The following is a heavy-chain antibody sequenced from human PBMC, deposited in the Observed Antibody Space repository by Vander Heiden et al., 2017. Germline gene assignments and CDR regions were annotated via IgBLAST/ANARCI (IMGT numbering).Heavy chain of an antibody. CDR3: ARGPHDYLYYYGMDV. J-gene: IGHJ6*02. CDR1: GYAFTTYY. V-gene: IGHV1-8*01. Sequence: HVQLVQSSAQVLKPRAPVKVPCSAYGYAFTTYYINWVQQATGQGLEWMGGMNPNNGDAGYGQKFQGRVTMTRKTSINTAYMELSSLTFEDTAVYYCARGPHDYLYYYGMDVWGQGTTVTVSS. CDR2: MNPNNGDA.